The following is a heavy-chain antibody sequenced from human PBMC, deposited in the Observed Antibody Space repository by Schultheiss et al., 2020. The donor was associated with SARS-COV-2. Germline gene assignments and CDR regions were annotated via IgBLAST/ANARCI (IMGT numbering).Heavy chain of an antibody. CDR3: ARHVTGDTDFDY. J-gene: IGHJ4*02. V-gene: IGHV4-61*08. CDR1: GGSISSGGYY. Sequence: SQTLSLTCTVSGGSISSGGYYWSWIRQHPGKGLEWIGYIYYSGSTNYNPSLKSRVTISVDTSKNQFSLKLSSVTAADTAVYYCARHVTGDTDFDYWGQGTLVTVSS. CDR2: IYYSGST. D-gene: IGHD7-27*01.